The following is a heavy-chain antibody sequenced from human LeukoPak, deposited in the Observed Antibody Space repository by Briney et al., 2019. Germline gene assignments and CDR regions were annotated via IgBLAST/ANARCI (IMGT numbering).Heavy chain of an antibody. V-gene: IGHV3-21*04. J-gene: IGHJ4*02. D-gene: IGHD6-13*01. CDR2: ISSSRSYI. CDR3: ARKWSSSWSSFDY. Sequence: PGGSLRLSCAASGFTFSSYSMNWVRQAPGKGLEWVSLISSSRSYIYYADSVKGRFTISRDNAKNSLYLQMNSLRAEDTAIYYCARKWSSSWSSFDYWGQGTLVTVSS. CDR1: GFTFSSYS.